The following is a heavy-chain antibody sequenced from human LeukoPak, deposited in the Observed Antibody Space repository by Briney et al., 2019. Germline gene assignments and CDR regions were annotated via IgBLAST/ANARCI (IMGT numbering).Heavy chain of an antibody. D-gene: IGHD1-7*01. V-gene: IGHV3-33*01. Sequence: GGSLRLSCATSGFTFSHYGMHWVRQAPGKGLEWVAVIWNDGTDKYYGDSVKGRFTISRDNSKNTVYLQMNSLRVEDTAVYYCASRGITGTTSYNYFDPWGQGTLVTVSS. CDR3: ASRGITGTTSYNYFDP. CDR2: IWNDGTDK. J-gene: IGHJ5*02. CDR1: GFTFSHYG.